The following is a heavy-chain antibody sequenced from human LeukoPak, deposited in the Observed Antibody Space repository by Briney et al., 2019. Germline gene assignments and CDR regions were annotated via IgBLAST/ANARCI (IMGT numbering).Heavy chain of an antibody. CDR2: TYYRSKWYN. J-gene: IGHJ4*02. V-gene: IGHV6-1*01. CDR1: GDSVSSNSAA. Sequence: SQTLSLTCAISGDSVSSNSAAWNWIRQSPSRGLEWLGRTYYRSKWYNDYAVSVKSRITINPDTSKNQFSLQLNSVTPEDTAVYYCARGYYDSSGQTTYYFDYWGQGTLVTVSS. D-gene: IGHD3-22*01. CDR3: ARGYYDSSGQTTYYFDY.